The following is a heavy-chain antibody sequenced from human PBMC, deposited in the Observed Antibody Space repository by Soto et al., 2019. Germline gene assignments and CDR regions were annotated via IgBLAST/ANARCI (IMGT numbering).Heavy chain of an antibody. V-gene: IGHV4-30-4*01. Sequence: SDTLSLTCAVSGGSISSCDYYWSWIRQPPGKGLEWIGYIYCSGSTSYNPSLKSRVSISVDTSKNQFSLKLSSVTAADTALYFCARLYSSSARDWVDPWGQGTLVTVS. J-gene: IGHJ5*02. D-gene: IGHD6-13*01. CDR3: ARLYSSSARDWVDP. CDR1: GGSISSCDYY. CDR2: IYCSGST.